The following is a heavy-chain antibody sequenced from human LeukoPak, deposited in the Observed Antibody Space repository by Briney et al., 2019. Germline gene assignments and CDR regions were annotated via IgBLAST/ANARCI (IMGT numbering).Heavy chain of an antibody. J-gene: IGHJ4*02. D-gene: IGHD2-15*01. V-gene: IGHV3-23*01. CDR1: GFTFSSYG. CDR3: ARDSGYCSGGSCYSGVGFDY. Sequence: GGSLRLSCAASGFTFSSYGMSWVCQAPGKGLEWVSAITGNGANTFYADSVKGRFTISRDNSKNTLYLQMNSLRAEDTAVYYCARDSGYCSGGSCYSGVGFDYWGQGTLVTVSS. CDR2: ITGNGANT.